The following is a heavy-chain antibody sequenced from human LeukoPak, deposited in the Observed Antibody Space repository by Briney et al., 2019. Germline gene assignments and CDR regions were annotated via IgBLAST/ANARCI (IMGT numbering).Heavy chain of an antibody. CDR1: GSSFSVYY. CDR2: IHHSGSP. Sequence: SETLSLTCAVYGSSFSVYYWSWVRQPPGKGLEWIGEIHHSGSPSYSPSLKSRITISLDASKNQLSLKLTSVTAADTAVYYCTRNADYCLDYWGQGALVTVSS. CDR3: TRNADYCLDY. J-gene: IGHJ4*02. V-gene: IGHV4-34*01. D-gene: IGHD4-17*01.